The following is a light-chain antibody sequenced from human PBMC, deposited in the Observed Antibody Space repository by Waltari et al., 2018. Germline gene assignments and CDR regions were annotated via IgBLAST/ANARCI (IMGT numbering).Light chain of an antibody. CDR3: QQRFRWPLT. J-gene: IGKJ4*01. CDR2: DAS. V-gene: IGKV3-11*01. Sequence: EIVLTQSPATLYLSPGERATLSCRASESLAAYLGWYQQRLGQPPRLLIYDASNRATGIPARFSGSGSGTDFTLTIDSLEPEDFAVYYCQQRFRWPLTFGGGTRVE. CDR1: ESLAAY.